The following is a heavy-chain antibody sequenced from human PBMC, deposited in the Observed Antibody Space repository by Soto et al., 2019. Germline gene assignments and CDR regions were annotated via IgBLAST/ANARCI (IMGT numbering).Heavy chain of an antibody. CDR1: GFTFSGSP. CDR2: IRDKANTYAT. D-gene: IGHD3-16*01. Sequence: GGSLRLSCTSSGFTFSGSPMHRVRQASGRGLEWVGRIRDKANTYATAYAASVKGRFTISRDDSKNTAYLQMKSLKTDDTAVYYCARQWGDFPDHWGQGTLVTVSS. J-gene: IGHJ5*02. CDR3: ARQWGDFPDH. V-gene: IGHV3-73*01.